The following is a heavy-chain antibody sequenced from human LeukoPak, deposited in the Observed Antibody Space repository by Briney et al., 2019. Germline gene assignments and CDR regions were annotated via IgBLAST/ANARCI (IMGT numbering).Heavy chain of an antibody. CDR1: GFTFSSYE. CDR3: AKSLITMIVVVPRNPFDY. Sequence: PGGSLRLSCAASGFTFSSYEMNWVRQAPGKGLEWVSYISSSGSTIYYADSVKGRFTISRDNSKNTLYLQMNSLRAEDTAVYYCAKSLITMIVVVPRNPFDYWGQGTLVTVSS. CDR2: ISSSGSTI. V-gene: IGHV3-48*03. D-gene: IGHD3-22*01. J-gene: IGHJ4*02.